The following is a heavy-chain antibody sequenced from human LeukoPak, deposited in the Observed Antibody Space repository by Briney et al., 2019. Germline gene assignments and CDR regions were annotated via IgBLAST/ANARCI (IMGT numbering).Heavy chain of an antibody. D-gene: IGHD4/OR15-4a*01. CDR2: ISSSGSTI. CDR3: ARVHGAYPFDH. CDR1: GFTFSSYE. Sequence: PGGSLRLSCAASGFTFSSYEMNWVRQAPGKGLEWVSYISSSGSTIYYADSVKGRFTISRDNAKNSLYLQMNSLRAEDTAVYYCARVHGAYPFDHWGQGTLVTVSS. J-gene: IGHJ4*02. V-gene: IGHV3-48*03.